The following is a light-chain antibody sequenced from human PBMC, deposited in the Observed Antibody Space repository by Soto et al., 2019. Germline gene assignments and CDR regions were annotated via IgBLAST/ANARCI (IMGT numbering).Light chain of an antibody. CDR1: NIGSKT. J-gene: IGLJ1*01. CDR2: DGT. CDR3: QVWDSSSDHYV. V-gene: IGLV3-21*02. Sequence: SYELTQPPSVSVAPGQTASIACGGNNIGSKTVHWYQQRPGQAPVLVVYDGTDRPSGIPERFSGSNSGNTATLTISRVEAGDEADYYCQVWDSSSDHYVFGTGTKVTVL.